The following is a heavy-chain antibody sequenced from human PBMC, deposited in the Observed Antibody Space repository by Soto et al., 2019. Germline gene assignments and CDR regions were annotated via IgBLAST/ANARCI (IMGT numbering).Heavy chain of an antibody. CDR3: AGTGYNWNDICGDALDV. V-gene: IGHV4-31*03. D-gene: IGHD1-20*01. J-gene: IGHJ3*01. CDR2: ISYSRST. CDR1: GGSISSGGYY. Sequence: LSLTCTVSGGSISSGGYYWSWIRQQPGKGRKWIGYISYSRSTYYTPTLKRGVTMSVDTSKTQFSLKLITMTAADTAVYYRAGTGYNWNDICGDALDVWGQGTMVTVSS.